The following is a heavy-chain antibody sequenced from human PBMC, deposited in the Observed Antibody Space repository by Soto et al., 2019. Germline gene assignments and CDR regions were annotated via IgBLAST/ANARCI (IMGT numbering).Heavy chain of an antibody. CDR1: GCSISSSSYY. CDR3: ARRYKGILTGYYKGGVYYFDY. D-gene: IGHD3-9*01. V-gene: IGHV4-39*01. CDR2: IYYSGST. J-gene: IGHJ4*02. Sequence: SETLSLTCTVSGCSISSSSYYWGWIRQPPGKGLEWIGSIYYSGSTYYNPSLKSRVTISVDTSKNQFSLKLSSVTAADTAVYYCARRYKGILTGYYKGGVYYFDYWGQGTLVTVSS.